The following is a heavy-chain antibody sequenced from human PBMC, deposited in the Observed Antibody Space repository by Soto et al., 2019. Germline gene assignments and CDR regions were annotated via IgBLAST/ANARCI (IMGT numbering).Heavy chain of an antibody. CDR2: ISGSGGST. Sequence: VGSLRLSCAASGFTFSSYAMSWVRQAPGKGLEWVSAISGSGGSTYYADSVKGRFTISRDNSKNTLYLQLNSLRAEDTAVYYCAKGLLGATGAAFDIWGQGTMVTVSS. V-gene: IGHV3-23*01. J-gene: IGHJ3*02. CDR1: GFTFSSYA. CDR3: AKGLLGATGAAFDI. D-gene: IGHD1-26*01.